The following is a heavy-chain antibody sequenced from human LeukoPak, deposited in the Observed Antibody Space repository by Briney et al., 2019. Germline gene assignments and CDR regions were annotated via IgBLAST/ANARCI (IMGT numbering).Heavy chain of an antibody. D-gene: IGHD1-26*01. Sequence: GGSLRLSCAVSGFTFSDYYMSWIRQTPGKGLEWVSVIYSGGSTYYADSVKGRFTISRDNSKNTLYLQMNSLRAEDTAVYYCARDLDGGATYGYWGQGTLVTVSS. CDR3: ARDLDGGATYGY. CDR1: GFTFSDYY. V-gene: IGHV3-53*01. CDR2: IYSGGST. J-gene: IGHJ4*02.